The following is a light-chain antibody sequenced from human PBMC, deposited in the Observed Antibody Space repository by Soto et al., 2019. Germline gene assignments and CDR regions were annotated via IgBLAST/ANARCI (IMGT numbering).Light chain of an antibody. V-gene: IGKV3-20*01. J-gene: IGKJ1*01. Sequence: EIVLTQSPGTLSLSPGERATLSCRASESVRDNYLAWYQQRSGQAPRLVIYGASTRATDMSGTFSGRGSGTEFTLTISSLRPEDFAVYYCQQYRSWPPTFGQGTKGDSK. CDR3: QQYRSWPPT. CDR1: ESVRDNY. CDR2: GAS.